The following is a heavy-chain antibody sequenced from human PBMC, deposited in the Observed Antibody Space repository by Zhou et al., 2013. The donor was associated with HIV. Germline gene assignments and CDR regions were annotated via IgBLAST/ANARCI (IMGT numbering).Heavy chain of an antibody. Sequence: QVQLVQSGAEVKKPGSSVKVSCKASGGTFSSYAISWVRQAPGQGLEWMGGIIPIFGTANYAQKFQGRVTITTDESTSTAYMELSSLRSEDTAVYYCARCVITCSGGSCAYYYYMDVWGKGTTVTVSS. CDR3: ARCVITCSGGSCAYYYYMDV. D-gene: IGHD2-15*01. CDR1: GGTFSSYA. V-gene: IGHV1-69*05. CDR2: IIPIFGTA. J-gene: IGHJ6*03.